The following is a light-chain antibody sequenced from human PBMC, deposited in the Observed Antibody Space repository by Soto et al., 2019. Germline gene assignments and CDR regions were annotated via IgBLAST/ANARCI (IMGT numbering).Light chain of an antibody. CDR1: SSDVGSYNR. CDR2: DVS. J-gene: IGLJ2*01. V-gene: IGLV2-18*02. Sequence: QSALTQPPSVSGSPGQSVTISCTGTSSDVGSYNRVSWYQQPPGTAPKVMIYDVSNRPSGVPDRFSGSKSGNTASLTISGLQAEDEADYYCSSFTRSSTVVFGGGTKLTVL. CDR3: SSFTRSSTVV.